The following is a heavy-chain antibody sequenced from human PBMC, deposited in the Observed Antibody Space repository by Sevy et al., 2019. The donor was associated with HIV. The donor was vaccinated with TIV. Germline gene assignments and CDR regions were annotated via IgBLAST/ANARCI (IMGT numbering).Heavy chain of an antibody. CDR1: GFTFSTYS. CDR3: AREAYYYDSREENWFDP. CDR2: ISRTSTTT. Sequence: GGSLRPSCKASGFTFSTYSMHWVRQAPGKGLEWVSSISRTSTTTYYADSAKGRFTISRDNAKNSLYLQMNSLRDEDTAVYYCAREAYYYDSREENWFDPWGQGTLVTVSS. D-gene: IGHD3-22*01. J-gene: IGHJ5*02. V-gene: IGHV3-48*02.